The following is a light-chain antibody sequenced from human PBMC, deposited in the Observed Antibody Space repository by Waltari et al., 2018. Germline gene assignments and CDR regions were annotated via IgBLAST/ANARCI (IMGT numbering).Light chain of an antibody. V-gene: IGLV2-11*01. CDR2: DVS. Sequence: QSALTHPRSVSGSPGQSVTISCTGTSSDVGGYNYVSWYQQHPGKAPKLMIYDVSKLPSGVPDRFYGSKSGNTASLTISWLQAEDEADYYCCSYAGSFVVFGGGTKLTVL. CDR1: SSDVGGYNY. J-gene: IGLJ2*01. CDR3: CSYAGSFVV.